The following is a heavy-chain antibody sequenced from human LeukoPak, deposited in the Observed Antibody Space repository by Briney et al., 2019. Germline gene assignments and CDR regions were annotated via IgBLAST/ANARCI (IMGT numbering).Heavy chain of an antibody. D-gene: IGHD3-22*01. CDR1: GGSVSSSSYY. CDR3: ARDFRYYYDGSSYYYYFDY. Sequence: SETLSLTCTVSGGSVSSSSYYWGWIRQPPGKGLESIGSIYYSGTTYYYPSLKSRVTMSVDTSKNQFSLKLRSVTAADTAVYYCARDFRYYYDGSSYYYYFDYWGQGTLVTVSS. V-gene: IGHV4-39*02. J-gene: IGHJ4*02. CDR2: IYYSGTT.